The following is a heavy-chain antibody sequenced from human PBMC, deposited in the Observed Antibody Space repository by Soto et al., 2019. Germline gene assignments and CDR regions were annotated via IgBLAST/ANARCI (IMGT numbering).Heavy chain of an antibody. D-gene: IGHD6-19*01. J-gene: IGHJ3*02. CDR3: GGAVAGNLGAFDI. CDR1: GFTFDDYA. Sequence: EVQLVESGGGLVQPGRSLRLSCAASGFTFDDYAMHWVRQAPGKGLEWVSGISWNSGSIGYADSVKGRFTISRDNAKNSLYLQMNSLRAEDTALYYCGGAVAGNLGAFDIWGQGTMVTVSS. V-gene: IGHV3-9*01. CDR2: ISWNSGSI.